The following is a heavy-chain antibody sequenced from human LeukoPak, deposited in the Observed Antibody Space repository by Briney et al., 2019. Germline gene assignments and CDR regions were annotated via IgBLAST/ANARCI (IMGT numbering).Heavy chain of an antibody. D-gene: IGHD1-26*01. V-gene: IGHV1-69*13. Sequence: SVKVSCKASGGTFSSYAISWVRQAPGQGLEWMGGIIPIFGTANYAQKFQGRVTITADESTSTAYMELSSLRSEDTAVYYCARVKVGAIAGFDPWGQGTLVTVSS. CDR1: GGTFSSYA. J-gene: IGHJ5*02. CDR3: ARVKVGAIAGFDP. CDR2: IIPIFGTA.